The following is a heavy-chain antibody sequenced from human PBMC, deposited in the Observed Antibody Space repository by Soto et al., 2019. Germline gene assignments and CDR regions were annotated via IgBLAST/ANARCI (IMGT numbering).Heavy chain of an antibody. CDR2: IKRDGSEK. D-gene: IGHD3-9*01. Sequence: GGSLRLSCAASGFTFSSYWMSWVRQAPGKGLEWVAKIKRDGSEKYYVGSVKGRFTISRDNAKNSLYLQMNSLRAEDTAVYYCARDRDILTGYSHDYWGQGTLVTVSS. CDR1: GFTFSSYW. J-gene: IGHJ4*02. CDR3: ARDRDILTGYSHDY. V-gene: IGHV3-7*01.